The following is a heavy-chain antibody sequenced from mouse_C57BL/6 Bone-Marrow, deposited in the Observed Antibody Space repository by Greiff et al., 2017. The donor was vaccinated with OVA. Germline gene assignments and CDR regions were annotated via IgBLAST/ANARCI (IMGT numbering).Heavy chain of an antibody. D-gene: IGHD2-1*01. CDR3: TIYYGNFDWYFDV. Sequence: EVKLMESGAELVRPGASVKLSCTASGFNIKDDYMHWVKQRPEQGLEWIGWIDPENGDTEYASKFQGKATITADTSSNTAYLQLSRLTSEDTAVYYCTIYYGNFDWYFDVWGTGTTGTVSS. CDR1: GFNIKDDY. CDR2: IDPENGDT. V-gene: IGHV14-4*01. J-gene: IGHJ1*03.